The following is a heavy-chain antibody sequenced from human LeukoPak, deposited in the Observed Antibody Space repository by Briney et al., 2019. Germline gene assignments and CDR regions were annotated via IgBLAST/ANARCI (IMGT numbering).Heavy chain of an antibody. V-gene: IGHV3-30*04. Sequence: GGSLRLSCAVSGFTFSSYAMHWVRQAPGKGLEWVAVISYDGSNKYYADSVKGRFTISRDNSKNTLYLQMNSLRAEDTAVYYCARDKESSYYYYYYMDVWGKGTTVTVSS. D-gene: IGHD6-13*01. CDR3: ARDKESSYYYYYYMDV. CDR1: GFTFSSYA. J-gene: IGHJ6*03. CDR2: ISYDGSNK.